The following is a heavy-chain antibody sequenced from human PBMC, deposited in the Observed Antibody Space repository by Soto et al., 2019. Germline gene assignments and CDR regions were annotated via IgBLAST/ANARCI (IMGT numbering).Heavy chain of an antibody. CDR1: GYTFTSYD. D-gene: IGHD6-19*01. CDR2: MNPNSGNT. Sequence: ASVKVSCKASGYTFTSYDINWVRQATGQGLEWMGWMNPNSGNTGDAQKFQGRVTMTRNTSISTAYMELSSLRSEDTAVYYCARIEYSSDWYYFDYWGQGTLVTVSS. V-gene: IGHV1-8*01. J-gene: IGHJ4*02. CDR3: ARIEYSSDWYYFDY.